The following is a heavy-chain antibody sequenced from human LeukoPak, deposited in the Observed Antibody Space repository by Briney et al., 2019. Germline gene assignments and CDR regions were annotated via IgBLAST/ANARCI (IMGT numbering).Heavy chain of an antibody. CDR2: FYRDGST. CDR3: ARDPQSSQQLVSY. J-gene: IGHJ4*02. CDR1: GFTVSSNY. V-gene: IGHV3-53*01. D-gene: IGHD6-13*01. Sequence: GGSLRLSCAASGFTVSSNYMTWVRQGPGKGLECVSVFYRDGSTYYADSVKGRFTISRDNSKNTLYLQMNSLRAEDTAVYYCARDPQSSQQLVSYWGQGTLVIVSS.